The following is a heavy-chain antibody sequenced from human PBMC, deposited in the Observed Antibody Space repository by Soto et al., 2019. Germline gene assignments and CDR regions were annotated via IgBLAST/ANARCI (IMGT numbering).Heavy chain of an antibody. J-gene: IGHJ3*02. V-gene: IGHV3-21*01. CDR2: ISSSSSYI. CDR1: GFTFGDYS. CDR3: ARPYPAFDI. Sequence: GGPMRLSWAASGFTFGDYSINWVRQAPGKGLEWVSSISSSSSYIYYADSVKGRFTISRDNAKNSLYLQMNSLRAEDTAVYYCARPYPAFDIWGQGTMVTV. D-gene: IGHD2-2*01.